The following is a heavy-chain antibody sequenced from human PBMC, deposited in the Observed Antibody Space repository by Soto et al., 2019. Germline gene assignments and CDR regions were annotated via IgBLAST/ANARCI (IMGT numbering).Heavy chain of an antibody. V-gene: IGHV4-39*01. CDR3: ARVISSSSGRYYCYYYGMDV. Sequence: SETLSLTCTVSGGSISSSSYYWSWIRQPPGKGLEWIGSIYYSGSTYYNPSLKSRVAICVDTSKNQFSLKLSSVTAADTAVYYCARVISSSSGRYYCYYYGMDVWGQGTTVTVSS. J-gene: IGHJ6*02. D-gene: IGHD6-6*01. CDR2: IYYSGST. CDR1: GGSISSSSYY.